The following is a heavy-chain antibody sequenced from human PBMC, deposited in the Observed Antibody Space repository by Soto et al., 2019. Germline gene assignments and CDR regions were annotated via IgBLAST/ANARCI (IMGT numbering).Heavy chain of an antibody. D-gene: IGHD3-10*01. Sequence: ASETLSLTCAVSGGSISSSNWWSWVRQPPGKGLAWIGEIYHSGSTNYNPSLKSRVTISVDKSKNQFSLKLSSVTAADTAVYYCARVASLGEWLMDDYWGQGTLVTVSS. J-gene: IGHJ4*02. CDR2: IYHSGST. V-gene: IGHV4-4*02. CDR1: GGSISSSNW. CDR3: ARVASLGEWLMDDY.